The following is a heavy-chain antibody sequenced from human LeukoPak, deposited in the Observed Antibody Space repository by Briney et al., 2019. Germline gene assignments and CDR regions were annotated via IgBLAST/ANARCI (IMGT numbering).Heavy chain of an antibody. CDR3: VRDFTSTAASSDY. J-gene: IGHJ4*02. D-gene: IGHD2-2*01. V-gene: IGHV3-72*01. CDR2: TRNKANSYTT. CDR1: GFTFSDHY. Sequence: GGSLRLSCAASGFTFSDHYMDWVRQAPGKGLEWVGRTRNKANSYTTEYAASVKGRFTISRDESKNSLYLQMDSLKAEDTALYYCVRDFTSTAASSDYWGQGTLVTVSS.